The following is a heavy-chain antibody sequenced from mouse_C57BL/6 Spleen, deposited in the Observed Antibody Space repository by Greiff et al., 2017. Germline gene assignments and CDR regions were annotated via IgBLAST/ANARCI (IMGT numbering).Heavy chain of an antibody. J-gene: IGHJ2*01. D-gene: IGHD6-5*01. V-gene: IGHV14-2*01. CDR2: IDPEDGET. CDR3: ARKRGTAYEGFDY. Sequence: VQLKESGAELVKPGASVKLSCTASGFNIKDYYMHWVKQRTEQGLGWIGRIDPEDGETKYAPKFQGKATITADTSSNTAYLQLSSLTSEDTAVYYCARKRGTAYEGFDYWGQGTTLTVSS. CDR1: GFNIKDYY.